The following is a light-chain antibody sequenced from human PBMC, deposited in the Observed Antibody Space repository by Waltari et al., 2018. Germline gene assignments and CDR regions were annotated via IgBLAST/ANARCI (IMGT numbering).Light chain of an antibody. CDR1: NIGSNS. Sequence: SYVLTQPPSVSVAPGQTARITCGGNNIGSNSVHWYQQKPGQAPVLVIYYDSDRPSGIPERFSGSNSGNTATLTISRVEAGDEADYYCQVWDSSSDHHVVFGGGTKLTVL. CDR2: YDS. V-gene: IGLV3-21*04. CDR3: QVWDSSSDHHVV. J-gene: IGLJ2*01.